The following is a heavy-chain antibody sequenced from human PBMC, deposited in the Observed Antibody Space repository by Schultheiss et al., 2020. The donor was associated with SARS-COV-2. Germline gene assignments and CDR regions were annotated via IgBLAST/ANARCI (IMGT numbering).Heavy chain of an antibody. V-gene: IGHV3-23*01. Sequence: GGSLRLSCAASGFTFSSYAMSWVRQAPGKGLEWVSAISGSGGSTYYADSVKGRFTISRDNSKNTLYLQMNSLKTKDTAVYYCTIEGLVSHYSYSLDVWGQGTTVTVSS. D-gene: IGHD3/OR15-3a*01. CDR2: ISGSGGST. J-gene: IGHJ6*02. CDR3: TIEGLVSHYSYSLDV. CDR1: GFTFSSYA.